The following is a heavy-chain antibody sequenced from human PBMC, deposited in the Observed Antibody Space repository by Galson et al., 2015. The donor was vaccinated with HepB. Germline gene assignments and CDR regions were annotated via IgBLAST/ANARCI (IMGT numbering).Heavy chain of an antibody. CDR1: GFTFSSYA. Sequence: SLRLSCAASGFTFSSYAMHWVRQAPGKGLEWVAVISYDGSNKYYADSVKGRFTISRDNSKNTLYLQMNSLRAEDTAVYYCARDRNYDFWSGGMDVWGQGTTVTVSS. CDR3: ARDRNYDFWSGGMDV. J-gene: IGHJ6*02. D-gene: IGHD3-3*01. V-gene: IGHV3-30*04. CDR2: ISYDGSNK.